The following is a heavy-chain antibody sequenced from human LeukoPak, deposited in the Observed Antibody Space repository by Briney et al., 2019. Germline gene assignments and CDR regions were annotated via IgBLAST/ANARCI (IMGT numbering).Heavy chain of an antibody. CDR2: MKPNSGGI. Sequence: ASVKVSCKASGDTFSDYYMHWVRQAPGQGLEWMGWMKPNSGGINYAQKFQGRVTMTRDTSITTAYMELSSLRSDDTAVYYCTEQLNPYYYYGMDVWGQGTAVTVSS. CDR1: GDTFSDYY. CDR3: TEQLNPYYYYGMDV. D-gene: IGHD6-13*01. V-gene: IGHV1-2*02. J-gene: IGHJ6*02.